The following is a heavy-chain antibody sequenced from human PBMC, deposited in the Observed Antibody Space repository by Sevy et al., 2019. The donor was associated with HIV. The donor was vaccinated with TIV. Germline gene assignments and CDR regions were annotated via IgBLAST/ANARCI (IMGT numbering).Heavy chain of an antibody. D-gene: IGHD3-16*01. Sequence: ASQTLSLTCTVSGGSINSAGYYWSWIRQHPGKGLEWIGYIYYSGTTNYNPSLKGRLTMSLDTSKNQFSLELSSVTAADTAVYYCARDSDLSWDNWFNPWGQGTLVTVSS. J-gene: IGHJ5*02. CDR2: IYYSGTT. V-gene: IGHV4-31*03. CDR3: ARDSDLSWDNWFNP. CDR1: GGSINSAGYY.